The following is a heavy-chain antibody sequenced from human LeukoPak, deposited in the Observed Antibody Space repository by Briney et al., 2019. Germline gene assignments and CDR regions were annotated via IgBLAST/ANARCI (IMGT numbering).Heavy chain of an antibody. J-gene: IGHJ4*02. CDR3: ASVEVGPEGY. D-gene: IGHD2-15*01. V-gene: IGHV3-30*02. Sequence: GGSLRLSCAASGFTFSSYGMHWVRQAPGKGLEWVAFIRYDGSNKYYAGSVKGRFTISRDNSKNSLYLQMNSLRAEDTAVYYCASVEVGPEGYWGQGTLVTVSS. CDR2: IRYDGSNK. CDR1: GFTFSSYG.